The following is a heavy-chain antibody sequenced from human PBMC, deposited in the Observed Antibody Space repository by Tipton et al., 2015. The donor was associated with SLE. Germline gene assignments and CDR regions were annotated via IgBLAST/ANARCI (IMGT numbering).Heavy chain of an antibody. V-gene: IGHV4-61*02. CDR1: GGSISSGSYY. D-gene: IGHD3-10*01. Sequence: TLSLTCTVSGGSISSGSYYWSWIRQPAGKGLEWIGRIYTSGSTNYNPSLKSRVTISVDTSKNQFSLKLSSVTAADTAVYYCARDGGANWFDPWGQGTLVTVSS. CDR3: ARDGGANWFDP. CDR2: IYTSGST. J-gene: IGHJ5*02.